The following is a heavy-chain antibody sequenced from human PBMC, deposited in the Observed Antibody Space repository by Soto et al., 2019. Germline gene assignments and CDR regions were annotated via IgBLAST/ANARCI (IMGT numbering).Heavy chain of an antibody. J-gene: IGHJ4*02. CDR1: GFTFSSYG. Sequence: QVQLVESGGGVVQPGRSLRLSCAASGFTFSSYGMHWVRQAPGKGLEWVAVIWYDGSNKYYADYGKGRLTISRDNSKNTLYLQMNSLRAEATAVYYCASDYGDYYYFDYWGQGTLVTVSS. V-gene: IGHV3-33*01. CDR3: ASDYGDYYYFDY. D-gene: IGHD4-17*01. CDR2: IWYDGSNK.